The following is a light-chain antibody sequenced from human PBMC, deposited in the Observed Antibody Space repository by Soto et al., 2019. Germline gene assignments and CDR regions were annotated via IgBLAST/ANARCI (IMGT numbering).Light chain of an antibody. J-gene: IGKJ1*01. V-gene: IGKV3-20*01. CDR1: QSDRSSY. CDR2: GAS. CDR3: QQYGSSGWT. Sequence: EIVLTHSPGTLSLSPGERATLSCRASQSDRSSYLAWYQQKPGQAPRLLIYGASSRATGIPDRFSGSGSGTDFTLTISRLEPEDFAVYYCQQYGSSGWTFGQGSKV.